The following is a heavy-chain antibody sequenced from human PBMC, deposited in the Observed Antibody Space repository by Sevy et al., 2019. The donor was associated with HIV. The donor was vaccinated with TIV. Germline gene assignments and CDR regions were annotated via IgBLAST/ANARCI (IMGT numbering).Heavy chain of an antibody. J-gene: IGHJ6*02. V-gene: IGHV3-30-3*01. CDR3: ARVKWLVRDGMDV. CDR1: GFTFSSYA. Sequence: GGSLRLSCAASGFTFSSYAMHWVRQAPGKGLEWVAVISYDGSNKYYAYSVKGRFTISRDNSKNTLYLQMNSLRAEDTAVYYCARVKWLVRDGMDVWGQGTTVTVSS. CDR2: ISYDGSNK. D-gene: IGHD6-19*01.